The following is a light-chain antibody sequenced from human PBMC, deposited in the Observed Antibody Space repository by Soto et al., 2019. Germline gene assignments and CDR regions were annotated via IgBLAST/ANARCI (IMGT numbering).Light chain of an antibody. J-gene: IGLJ3*02. CDR2: ANT. V-gene: IGLV1-40*01. Sequence: QSVLTQSPPVSGAPGQRVTISCTGSSYNIGAGYDVHWYQQFPGTAPKLLIYANTNRPSGVPDRFSGSKSGTSASLAITGLQPEDEADYYCQSYDSSLKNSVFGGGTTVTVL. CDR1: SYNIGAGYD. CDR3: QSYDSSLKNSV.